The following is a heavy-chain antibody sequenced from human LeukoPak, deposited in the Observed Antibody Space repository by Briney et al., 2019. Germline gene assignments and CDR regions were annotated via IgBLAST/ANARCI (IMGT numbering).Heavy chain of an antibody. Sequence: KPGGSLRLSCAASGFTFSSYSMNRVRQAPGKGLEWVSSISSSSSYIYYADSVKGRFTISRDNAKNSLYLQMNSLRAEDTAVYYCATGITIFGVRDYWGQGTLVTVSS. CDR1: GFTFSSYS. J-gene: IGHJ4*02. V-gene: IGHV3-21*01. D-gene: IGHD3-3*01. CDR2: ISSSSSYI. CDR3: ATGITIFGVRDY.